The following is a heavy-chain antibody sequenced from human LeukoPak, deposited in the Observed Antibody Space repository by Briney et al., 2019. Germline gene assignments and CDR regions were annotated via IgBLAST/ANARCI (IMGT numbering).Heavy chain of an antibody. Sequence: ASVKPSCKASGYTSTSYGTSSVRHAPGQGLEWMGWITAYNGNTNYAQKHQGRLTMTTDTSTSRAYMELRSLRSDDTAVYYCAGSDYDIVTGSTIFDYWDQGTLVTVSS. CDR1: GYTSTSYG. CDR3: AGSDYDIVTGSTIFDY. J-gene: IGHJ4*02. D-gene: IGHD3-9*01. CDR2: ITAYNGNT. V-gene: IGHV1-18*01.